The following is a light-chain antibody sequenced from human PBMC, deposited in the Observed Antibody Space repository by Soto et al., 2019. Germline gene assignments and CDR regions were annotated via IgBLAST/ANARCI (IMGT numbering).Light chain of an antibody. Sequence: DIQMTQSPSSLSASVRDRVTITCRASQSITTSLNWYQQKPGKAPKLLMYAASSLQSGVPSRFSGSGSGTEFTLTISSLQPEDVATYFCQQSYVTPWTFGQGTKVEIK. CDR3: QQSYVTPWT. J-gene: IGKJ1*01. CDR2: AAS. CDR1: QSITTS. V-gene: IGKV1-39*01.